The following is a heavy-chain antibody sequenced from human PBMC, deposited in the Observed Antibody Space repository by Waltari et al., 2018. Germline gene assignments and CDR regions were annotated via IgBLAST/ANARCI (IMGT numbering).Heavy chain of an antibody. Sequence: QVQLVQSGAEVKKPGSSVKVSCKASGGTFSSYAISWVRQAPGQGLEWMGGIIPIFGTANYAQKFQGRVTITADESTSTAYMELSSLRSEDTAVYYCAREDLWSGYPYYYYYGMDVWGQGTTVTVSS. CDR1: GGTFSSYA. D-gene: IGHD3-3*01. J-gene: IGHJ6*02. V-gene: IGHV1-69*01. CDR2: IIPIFGTA. CDR3: AREDLWSGYPYYYYYGMDV.